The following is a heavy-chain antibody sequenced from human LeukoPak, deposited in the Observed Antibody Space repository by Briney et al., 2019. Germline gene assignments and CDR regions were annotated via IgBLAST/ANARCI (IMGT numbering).Heavy chain of an antibody. J-gene: IGHJ4*02. D-gene: IGHD2-2*01. CDR2: INPNSGGT. Sequence: GASVKVSCKASGYTFTGYYMHWVRQAPGQGLEWMGWINPNSGGTNYAQKFQGRVTMTRDTSISTAYMELSRLRSDDTAVYYCARGGIEVVPAAMEPIFDYWGQGTLVTVSS. CDR3: ARGGIEVVPAAMEPIFDY. V-gene: IGHV1-2*02. CDR1: GYTFTGYY.